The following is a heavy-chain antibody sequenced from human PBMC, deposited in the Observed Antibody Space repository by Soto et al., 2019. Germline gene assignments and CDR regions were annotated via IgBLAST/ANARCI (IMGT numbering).Heavy chain of an antibody. Sequence: ALRLSCAASGFIFSSYAMHWVRQAPGKGLEWVAVISYDGSNEYYADSVKGRFTISRDNSKNTLYLQMNSLRAEDTAVYYCATAGRLRWKDYWGQGTLVTVSS. CDR1: GFIFSSYA. V-gene: IGHV3-30-3*01. CDR3: ATAGRLRWKDY. CDR2: ISYDGSNE. D-gene: IGHD4-17*01. J-gene: IGHJ4*02.